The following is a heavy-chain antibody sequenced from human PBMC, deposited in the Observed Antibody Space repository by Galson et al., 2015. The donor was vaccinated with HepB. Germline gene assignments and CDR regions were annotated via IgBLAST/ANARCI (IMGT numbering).Heavy chain of an antibody. V-gene: IGHV3-11*01. D-gene: IGHD4-17*01. CDR2: ISSSGSTI. J-gene: IGHJ4*02. CDR3: ARDKDYGDPFDY. Sequence: SLRLSCAASGFTFSDYYMSWIRQAPGKGLEWVSYISSSGSTIYYADSVKGRFTISRDNAKNSLYLQMNSLRAEDTAVYYCARDKDYGDPFDYWGQGTLVTVSS. CDR1: GFTFSDYY.